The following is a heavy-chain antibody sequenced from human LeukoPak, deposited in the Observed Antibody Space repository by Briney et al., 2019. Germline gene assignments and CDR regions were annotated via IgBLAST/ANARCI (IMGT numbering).Heavy chain of an antibody. D-gene: IGHD3-3*01. CDR3: ARAPPDYDFWSGYYSGNFDY. J-gene: IGHJ4*02. CDR1: GFTFSSYW. CDR2: IKQDGSEK. Sequence: QAGGSLRLSCAASGFTFSSYWMSWVRQAPGKGLEWVANIKQDGSEKYYVDSVKGRFTISRDNAKNSLYLQMNSLRAEDTAVYYCARAPPDYDFWSGYYSGNFDYWGQGTLVTVSS. V-gene: IGHV3-7*01.